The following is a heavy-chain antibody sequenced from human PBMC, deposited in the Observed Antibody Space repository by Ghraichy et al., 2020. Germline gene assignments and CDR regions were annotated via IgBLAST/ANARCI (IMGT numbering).Heavy chain of an antibody. Sequence: SETLSLTCTVSGGSISSYYWSWIRQPAGKGLEWIGRIYTSGSTNYNPSLKSRVTMSVDTSKNQFSLKLSSVTAADTAVYYCARGHRDYGSGNRYAFDIWGQGTMVTVSS. CDR3: ARGHRDYGSGNRYAFDI. CDR1: GGSISSYY. D-gene: IGHD3-10*01. V-gene: IGHV4-4*07. CDR2: IYTSGST. J-gene: IGHJ3*02.